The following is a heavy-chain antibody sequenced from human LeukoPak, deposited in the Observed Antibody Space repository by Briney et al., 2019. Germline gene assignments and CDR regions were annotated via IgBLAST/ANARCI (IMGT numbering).Heavy chain of an antibody. CDR3: ARGYRYDSSGYYYPHWYFDL. CDR1: GYTFTGYY. J-gene: IGHJ2*01. CDR2: INPNSGGT. V-gene: IGHV1-2*02. Sequence: ASVKVSCKASGYTFTGYYMHWVRQAPGQGLEWMGWINPNSGGTNYAQKFQGRVTMTRDTSISTDYMELSRLRSDDTAVYYCARGYRYDSSGYYYPHWYFDLWGRGTLVTVSS. D-gene: IGHD3-22*01.